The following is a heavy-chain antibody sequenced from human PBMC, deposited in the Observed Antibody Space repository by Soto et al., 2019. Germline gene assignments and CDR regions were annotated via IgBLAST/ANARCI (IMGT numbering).Heavy chain of an antibody. Sequence: PGGSLRLSCAVSGSTFSNYWMHWVRQAPGKGLEWVAVISYDGSNKYYADSVKGRFTISRDNSKNTLYLQMNSLRAEDTAVYYCAKEIVVATLGIDHGGQGTRATAS. J-gene: IGHJ4*02. CDR3: AKEIVVATLGIDH. V-gene: IGHV3-30*18. CDR1: GSTFSNYW. CDR2: ISYDGSNK. D-gene: IGHD2-15*01.